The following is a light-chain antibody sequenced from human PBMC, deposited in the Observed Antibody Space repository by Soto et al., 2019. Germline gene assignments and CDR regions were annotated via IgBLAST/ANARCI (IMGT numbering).Light chain of an antibody. V-gene: IGLV2-11*01. CDR1: SSDVGGYNY. J-gene: IGLJ2*01. CDR2: DVS. CDR3: CSYAGSYTHVV. Sequence: QSVLTQPRSVSGSPGQSGSISCTGTSSDVGGYNYVSWYQQHAGKAPNLMIYDVSKRPSGVPDRFSGSKSGNTASLTISGLQAEDEADYYCCSYAGSYTHVVFGGGTELTVL.